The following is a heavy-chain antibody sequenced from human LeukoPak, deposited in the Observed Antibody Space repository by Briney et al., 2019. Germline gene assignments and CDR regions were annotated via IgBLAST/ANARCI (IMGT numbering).Heavy chain of an antibody. CDR3: ARDHLPYCDILTGYYTAFDI. CDR2: IIPIFGTA. CDR1: GGTFSSYA. V-gene: IGHV1-69*05. D-gene: IGHD3-9*01. J-gene: IGHJ3*02. Sequence: SVKVSCKASGGTFSSYAISWVRQAPGQGLEWMGGIIPIFGTANYAQKFQGRVMITTDESTSTAYMELSSLRSEDTAVYYCARDHLPYCDILTGYYTAFDIWGQGTMVTVSS.